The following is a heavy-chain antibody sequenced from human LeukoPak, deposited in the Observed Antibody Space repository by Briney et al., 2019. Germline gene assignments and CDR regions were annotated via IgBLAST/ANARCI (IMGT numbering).Heavy chain of an antibody. J-gene: IGHJ4*02. V-gene: IGHV3-53*01. Sequence: PGGSLRLSCAASGFTFSAYYMSWVRQAPGKGLEWVSVIYSGGNIYYIDSVKGRFTISRDTSKNTLYLQMNSLRAEDTAVYFCASRHCSGGGCYFAGADPFDYWGQGTLVTVSS. CDR1: GFTFSAYY. CDR3: ASRHCSGGGCYFAGADPFDY. D-gene: IGHD2-15*01. CDR2: IYSGGNI.